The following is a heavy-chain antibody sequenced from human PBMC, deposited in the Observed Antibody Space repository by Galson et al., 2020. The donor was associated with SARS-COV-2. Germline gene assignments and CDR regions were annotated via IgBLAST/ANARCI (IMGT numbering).Heavy chain of an antibody. CDR2: INQSGST. CDR3: ARFASAAGSFDY. D-gene: IGHD6-13*01. CDR1: GGSFSGYY. J-gene: IGHJ4*02. Sequence: SQASETLSLTCAVYGGSFSGYYWSWLRQPPGKGLEWIGEINQSGSTNYNPSLKSRVTLSVDTSKNQFSLTLNSVTAADTAVYYCARFASAAGSFDYWGQGTLVTVSS. V-gene: IGHV4-34*01.